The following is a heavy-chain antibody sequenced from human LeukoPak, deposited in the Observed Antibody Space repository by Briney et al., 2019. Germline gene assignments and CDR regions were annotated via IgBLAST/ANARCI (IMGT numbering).Heavy chain of an antibody. D-gene: IGHD3-22*01. CDR1: GGTFSSYA. V-gene: IGHV1-8*02. J-gene: IGHJ4*02. Sequence: ASVKVSCKASGGTFSSYAISWVRQAPGQGLEWMGWMNPNSGNTGYAQKFQGRVTMTRNISISTAYMELSSLRSEDTAAYYCAGVALDYYDSSGYYYALWGQGTLVTVSS. CDR3: AGVALDYYDSSGYYYAL. CDR2: MNPNSGNT.